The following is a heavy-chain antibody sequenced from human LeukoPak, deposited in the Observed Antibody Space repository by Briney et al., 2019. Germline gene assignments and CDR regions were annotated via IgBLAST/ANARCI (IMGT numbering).Heavy chain of an antibody. V-gene: IGHV4-34*01. CDR1: GGSFSGYY. CDR2: INHSGST. CDR3: AREGQVGATSGAFDY. D-gene: IGHD1-26*01. Sequence: SETLSLTCAVYGGSFSGYYWSWIRQPPGKGLEWIGEINHSGSTNYNPSLKSRVTISVDTSKNQFSLKLSSVTAADTAVYYCAREGQVGATSGAFDYWGQGTLVTVSS. J-gene: IGHJ4*02.